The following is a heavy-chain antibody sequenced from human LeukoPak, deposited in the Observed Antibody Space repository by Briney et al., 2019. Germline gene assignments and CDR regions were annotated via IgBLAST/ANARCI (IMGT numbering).Heavy chain of an antibody. V-gene: IGHV4-59*01. CDR1: GGSISSYY. Sequence: SETLSLTCTVSGGSISSYYWSWIRQPPGKGREWIGYIYYSGSTNYNPSLRSRVTISLDTSKNQFSLKLSSVTAADTAVYYCARGGVATAMGDFDYWGQGTLVTVSS. CDR2: IYYSGST. D-gene: IGHD5-18*01. J-gene: IGHJ4*02. CDR3: ARGGVATAMGDFDY.